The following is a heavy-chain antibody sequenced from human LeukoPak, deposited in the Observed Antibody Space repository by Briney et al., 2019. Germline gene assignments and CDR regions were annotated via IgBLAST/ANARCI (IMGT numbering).Heavy chain of an antibody. V-gene: IGHV4-39*01. J-gene: IGHJ4*02. CDR2: IYHSGST. CDR1: GDSISSKSYY. D-gene: IGHD1-26*01. CDR3: ARQDRSVGAATKDF. Sequence: KPSETLSLTCTVSGDSISSKSYYWGWIRQPPGKGLEWIGNIYHSGSTYYNPSLRSRITISVDTSKNQFSLKLTSVTAADTAIYYCARQDRSVGAATKDFWGQGILVTVSS.